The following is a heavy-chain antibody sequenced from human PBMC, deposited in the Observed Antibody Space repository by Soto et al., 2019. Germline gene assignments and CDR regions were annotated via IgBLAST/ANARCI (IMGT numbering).Heavy chain of an antibody. D-gene: IGHD3-16*01. V-gene: IGHV1-8*01. CDR1: GYTFTTYD. Sequence: QVQLVQSGAEAKKPGASVKVSCKASGYTFTTYDINWVRQATGHGLEWMGWMNPKSGNTGYVQKFQGRVTMTRNTSISTAYMELSSLRSEDTAVYYCAIFGPAFNWKYWGYHFESWGHGTLVTVSS. J-gene: IGHJ4*01. CDR3: AIFGPAFNWKYWGYHFES. CDR2: MNPKSGNT.